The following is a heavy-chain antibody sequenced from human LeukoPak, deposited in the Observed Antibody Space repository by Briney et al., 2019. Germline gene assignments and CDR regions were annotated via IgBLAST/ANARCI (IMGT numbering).Heavy chain of an antibody. J-gene: IGHJ3*02. CDR3: ARDQRGNDAFDI. CDR2: ISSSSSYI. D-gene: IGHD4-23*01. CDR1: GFTFSSYS. Sequence: GSLRLSCAASGFTFSSYSMNWVRQAPGKGLEWVSSISSSSSYIYYADSVKGRFTISRDNAKNSLYLQMNSLRAEDTAVYYCARDQRGNDAFDIWGQGTMVAVSS. V-gene: IGHV3-21*01.